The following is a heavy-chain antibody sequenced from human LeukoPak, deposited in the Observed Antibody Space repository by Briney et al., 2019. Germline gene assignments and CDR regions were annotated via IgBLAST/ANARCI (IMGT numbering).Heavy chain of an antibody. V-gene: IGHV1-8*01. CDR3: ARYYGSVYAFDI. CDR2: INPNSGDT. CDR1: GYTFTSYD. J-gene: IGHJ3*02. Sequence: ASVKVSCKASGYTFTSYDINWVRQATGQGLEWMGWINPNSGDTNYAQKFQGRVTMTRDTSTSTAYMELRSLRSDDTAVYYCARYYGSVYAFDIWGQGTMVTVSS. D-gene: IGHD3-10*01.